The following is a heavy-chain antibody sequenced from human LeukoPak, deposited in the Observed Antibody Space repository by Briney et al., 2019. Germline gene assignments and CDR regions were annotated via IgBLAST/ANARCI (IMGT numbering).Heavy chain of an antibody. CDR3: ARDWGGGKEAFDI. D-gene: IGHD4-23*01. J-gene: IGHJ3*02. V-gene: IGHV3-7*01. CDR1: GFTFSRYW. Sequence: QTGGSLRLSCTASGFTFSRYWMSWVRQAPGKGLEWVANIKQDGSEKYYVDSVKGRFAISRDNAKNSLYLQLNSLRAEDTAVYYCARDWGGGKEAFDIWGQGTMVTVSS. CDR2: IKQDGSEK.